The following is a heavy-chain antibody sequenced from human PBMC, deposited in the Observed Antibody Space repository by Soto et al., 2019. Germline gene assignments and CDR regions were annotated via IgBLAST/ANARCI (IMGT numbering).Heavy chain of an antibody. J-gene: IGHJ4*02. D-gene: IGHD2-2*01. V-gene: IGHV4-39*01. CDR1: GGSITSHHYY. CDR3: ASGPSTTWIDN. CDR2: IYSGGNT. Sequence: QLQVQESGPGQVKPSQTLSLTCTVSGGSITSHHYYWGWIRQPPGKGLEWIGSIYSGGNTYYNPSLRSRLTIFVDTAKNLISLKLSSVTAADSAIYYCASGPSTTWIDNWGLGTQVSVSS.